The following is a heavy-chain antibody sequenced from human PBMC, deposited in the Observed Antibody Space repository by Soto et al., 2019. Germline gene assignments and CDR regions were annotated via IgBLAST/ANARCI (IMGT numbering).Heavy chain of an antibody. Sequence: SVKVSCKASGGTFSSYAISWVRQAPGHGLEWMGGIIPIFGTANYAQKFQGRVTITADESTSTAYMELSSLRSEDTAVYYCARLYYYDSSGLKGPFDIWGQGTMVTVSS. CDR1: GGTFSSYA. J-gene: IGHJ3*02. V-gene: IGHV1-69*13. CDR2: IIPIFGTA. D-gene: IGHD3-22*01. CDR3: ARLYYYDSSGLKGPFDI.